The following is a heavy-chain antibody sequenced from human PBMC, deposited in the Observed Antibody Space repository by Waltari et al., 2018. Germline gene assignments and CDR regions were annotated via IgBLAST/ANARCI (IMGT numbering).Heavy chain of an antibody. J-gene: IGHJ4*02. D-gene: IGHD3-9*01. V-gene: IGHV4-59*08. CDR3: ARLPTKYFDSLGWGFFDQ. CDR2: RRNTGAT. Sequence: HVQLQGSGPGLVTLSLTLSHTCRVSGDFPCDHHWTWIRQAPGKGLEWIAYRRNTGATKCTPSLESRVTLSADTSKKQFSLRLTSVTAADTAVYFCARLPTKYFDSLGWGFFDQWGQGILVTVSS. CDR1: GDFPCDHH.